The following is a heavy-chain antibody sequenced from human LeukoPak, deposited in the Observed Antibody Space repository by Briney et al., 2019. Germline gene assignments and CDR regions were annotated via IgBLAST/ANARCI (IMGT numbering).Heavy chain of an antibody. CDR1: GGTFSSYA. CDR2: IIPIFGTA. V-gene: IGHV1-69*13. Sequence: ASVKVSCKASGGTFSSYAISWVRQAPGQGLEWMGGIIPIFGTANYAQKFQGRVTITADESTSTAYMELSSLRSEDTAVYYCARNVDTAMVLFDYWGQGTLVTVSS. D-gene: IGHD5-18*01. J-gene: IGHJ4*02. CDR3: ARNVDTAMVLFDY.